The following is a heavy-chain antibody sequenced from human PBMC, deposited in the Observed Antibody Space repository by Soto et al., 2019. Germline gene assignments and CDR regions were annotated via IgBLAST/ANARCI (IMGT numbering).Heavy chain of an antibody. CDR1: GGSISSSSYY. CDR2: IYYSGST. CDR3: ARRTSYYDSSGYPTDYFDY. Sequence: PSETLSLTCTVSGGSISSSSYYWGWIRQPPGKGLEWIGSIYYSGSTYYNPSLKSRVTISVDTSKNQFSLKLSSVTAADTAVYYCARRTSYYDSSGYPTDYFDYWGQGTLVTVSS. V-gene: IGHV4-39*01. D-gene: IGHD3-22*01. J-gene: IGHJ4*02.